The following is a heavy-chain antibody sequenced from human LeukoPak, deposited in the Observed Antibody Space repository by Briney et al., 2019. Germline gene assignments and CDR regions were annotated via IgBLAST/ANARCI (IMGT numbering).Heavy chain of an antibody. Sequence: VSVKVSCKASGFTFTTYGISWVRQAPGQGLEWMGWISVYNGNTNYQQKFQGRVTMTTDTSTSTAYMELRSLRSDDTAVYYCARDATRSVIVGAEDGFDYWGQGTLVTVSS. CDR2: ISVYNGNT. CDR1: GFTFTTYG. V-gene: IGHV1-18*01. D-gene: IGHD1-26*01. CDR3: ARDATRSVIVGAEDGFDY. J-gene: IGHJ4*02.